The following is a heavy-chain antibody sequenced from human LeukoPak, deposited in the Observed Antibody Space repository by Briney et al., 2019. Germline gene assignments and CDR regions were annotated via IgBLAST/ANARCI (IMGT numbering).Heavy chain of an antibody. Sequence: GGSLRLSCAASGFTFSSYWMHWVRQAPGKGLEWVSSISSGSSYIYYADSVKGRFTISRDNAKNSLYLQMNSLRAEDTAVYYCAREGRSSWSTYYFDYWGQGTLVTVSS. V-gene: IGHV3-21*01. J-gene: IGHJ4*02. CDR2: ISSGSSYI. CDR1: GFTFSSYW. CDR3: AREGRSSWSTYYFDY. D-gene: IGHD6-13*01.